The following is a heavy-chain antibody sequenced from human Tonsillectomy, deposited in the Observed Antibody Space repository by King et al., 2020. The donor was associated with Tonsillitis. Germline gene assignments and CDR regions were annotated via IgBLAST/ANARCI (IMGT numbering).Heavy chain of an antibody. CDR2: INHGGTT. J-gene: IGHJ4*02. CDR3: ARAFSVTRLD. V-gene: IGHV4-34*01. Sequence: VQLQQWGAGLLKPSETLSLTCAVYGGSFSGYYWSWIRQPPGKGLEWIGEINHGGTTNYNPSLKSRVTISVDTSKSQFSLKLNSATAADTAVYYCARAFSVTRLDWGRGTLGTVSA. D-gene: IGHD4-17*01. CDR1: GGSFSGYY.